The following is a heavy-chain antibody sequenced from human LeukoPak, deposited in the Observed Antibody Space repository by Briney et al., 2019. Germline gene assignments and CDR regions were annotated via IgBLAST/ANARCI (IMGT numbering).Heavy chain of an antibody. CDR2: ISWDGGST. CDR3: AKDIGIAAAGSPPDY. J-gene: IGHJ4*02. Sequence: GGSLRLSCAASGFTFDDYAMHWVRQAPGKGLEWVSLISWDGGSTYYADSVEGRFTISRDNSKNSLYLQMNSLRAEDTALYYCAKDIGIAAAGSPPDYWGQGTLVTVSS. V-gene: IGHV3-43D*03. CDR1: GFTFDDYA. D-gene: IGHD6-13*01.